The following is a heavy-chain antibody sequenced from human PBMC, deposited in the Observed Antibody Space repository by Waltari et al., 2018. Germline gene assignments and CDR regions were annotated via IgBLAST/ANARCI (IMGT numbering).Heavy chain of an antibody. J-gene: IGHJ4*02. D-gene: IGHD4-17*01. CDR2: ITHSGSS. Sequence: QLQLQESGPGLVKPSETLSLTCTVSGASVSSRIHYWGWIRQSPGKGLEWIGSITHSGSSYYNPSLRSRVTLLVDTSKNQCSLRVNSVTAADMALYYCVRHMTTVTTSSFDYWGQGALVTVSS. V-gene: IGHV4-39*07. CDR1: GASVSSRIHY. CDR3: VRHMTTVTTSSFDY.